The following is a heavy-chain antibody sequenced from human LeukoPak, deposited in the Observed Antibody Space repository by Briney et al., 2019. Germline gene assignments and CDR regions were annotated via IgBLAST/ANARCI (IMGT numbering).Heavy chain of an antibody. J-gene: IGHJ6*02. Sequence: SETLSLTCGVYGGSFSGYYWSWIRQPPGKGLEWIGENNHSGSTNFNPSLKSQVTISVDTSKNQFSLKLSSVTAADTAVYYCARTWRTVFSYYYGMDVWGQGTTVTVSS. CDR3: ARTWRTVFSYYYGMDV. V-gene: IGHV4-34*01. D-gene: IGHD3-3*01. CDR2: NNHSGST. CDR1: GGSFSGYY.